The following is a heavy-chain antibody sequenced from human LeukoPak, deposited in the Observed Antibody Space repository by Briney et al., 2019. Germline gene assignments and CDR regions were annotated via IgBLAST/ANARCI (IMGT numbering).Heavy chain of an antibody. D-gene: IGHD3-10*01. J-gene: IGHJ6*02. Sequence: SAKVSCKASGGTFSSYAISWVRQAPGQGLEWMGGTIPIFGTANYAQKFQGRVTITTDESTSTAYMELSSLRSEDTAVYYCARGSGIYYYYGMDVWGQGTTVTVSS. CDR3: ARGSGIYYYYGMDV. V-gene: IGHV1-69*05. CDR2: TIPIFGTA. CDR1: GGTFSSYA.